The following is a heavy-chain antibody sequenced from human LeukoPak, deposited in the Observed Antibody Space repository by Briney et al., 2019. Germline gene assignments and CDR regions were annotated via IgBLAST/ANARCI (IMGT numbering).Heavy chain of an antibody. CDR2: ISYDGSNK. V-gene: IGHV3-30*18. Sequence: PGGSLRLSCAASGFTFSSYGMHWVRQAPGKGLEWVAVISYDGSNKYYADSVKGRFTISRDNSKNTRYPQMNSLRAEDTAVYYCAKASIAAAGDLNFDYWGQGTLVTVSS. J-gene: IGHJ4*02. D-gene: IGHD6-25*01. CDR3: AKASIAAAGDLNFDY. CDR1: GFTFSSYG.